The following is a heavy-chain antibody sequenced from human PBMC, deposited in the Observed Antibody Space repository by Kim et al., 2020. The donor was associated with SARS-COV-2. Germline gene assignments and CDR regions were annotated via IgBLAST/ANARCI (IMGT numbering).Heavy chain of an antibody. Sequence: SDRYYADSVKGRFAISRDNAKNSLYLQMSSLRAEDTAVYYCAREHTTRDYWGQGTLVTVSS. CDR2: SDR. D-gene: IGHD1-1*01. J-gene: IGHJ4*02. V-gene: IGHV3-11*01. CDR3: AREHTTRDY.